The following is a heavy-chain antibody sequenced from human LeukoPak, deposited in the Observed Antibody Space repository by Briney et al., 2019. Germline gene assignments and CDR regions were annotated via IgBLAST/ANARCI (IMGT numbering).Heavy chain of an antibody. V-gene: IGHV5-51*01. CDR1: GYRFTSYW. J-gene: IGHJ4*02. Sequence: GESLKISCKGSGYRFTSYWIGWVRQMPGKGLEWMGIIYPGDSDTRYRPSFQGQVTISADKSISTAYLQWSSLKASDTAMYYCARIQVDGSSLFDYWGQATLVTVSS. CDR3: ARIQVDGSSLFDY. D-gene: IGHD1-26*01. CDR2: IYPGDSDT.